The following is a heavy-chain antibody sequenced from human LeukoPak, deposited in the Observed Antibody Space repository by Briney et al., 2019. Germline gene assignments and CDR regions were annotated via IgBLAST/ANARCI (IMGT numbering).Heavy chain of an antibody. V-gene: IGHV3-21*01. CDR2: ISSSSSSK. Sequence: VGSLRLSSGASGFTSRVYSMNCGPDTPGKGRESVSTISSSSSSKYYAESVKCRFTISRDNAKKSLYLQTNSLRVEDRAMYYCATDLDSSSWAFGGQGTLVTVS. CDR1: GFTSRVYS. J-gene: IGHJ4*02. D-gene: IGHD6-13*01. CDR3: ATDLDSSSWAF.